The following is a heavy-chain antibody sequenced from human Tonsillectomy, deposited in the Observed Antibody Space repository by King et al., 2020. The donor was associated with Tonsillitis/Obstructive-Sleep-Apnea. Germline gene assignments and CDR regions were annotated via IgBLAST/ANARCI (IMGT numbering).Heavy chain of an antibody. CDR1: GFTFNSYA. CDR2: ISGSGGST. J-gene: IGHJ4*02. V-gene: IGHV3-23*04. CDR3: AKAKSQLVVSSFDY. D-gene: IGHD6-13*01. Sequence: VQLVESGGGLVQPGGSLRLSCAASGFTFNSYAMSWVRQAPGKGLEWVLAISGSGGSTFYADSVKGRFTISRDNSKNTLYLQMNSLRAEDTAVYYCAKAKSQLVVSSFDYWGQGTLVTVSS.